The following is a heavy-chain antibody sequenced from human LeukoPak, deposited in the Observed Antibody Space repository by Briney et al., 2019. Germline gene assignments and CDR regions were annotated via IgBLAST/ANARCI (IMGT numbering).Heavy chain of an antibody. J-gene: IGHJ4*02. CDR2: ISSSSSTI. V-gene: IGHV3-48*02. Sequence: GGSLRLSCAASGFTFSSYSMNWVRQAPGKGLGWVSYISSSSSTIYYADSVKGRFTISRDNAKNSLHLQMNSLRDEDTAVYYCARDQDYYDSSGYGYWGQGTLVTVSS. CDR3: ARDQDYYDSSGYGY. D-gene: IGHD3-22*01. CDR1: GFTFSSYS.